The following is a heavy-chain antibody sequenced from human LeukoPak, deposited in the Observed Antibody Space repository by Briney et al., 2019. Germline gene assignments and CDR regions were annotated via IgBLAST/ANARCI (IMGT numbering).Heavy chain of an antibody. J-gene: IGHJ4*02. D-gene: IGHD4-17*01. CDR1: GFTVSSDY. CDR2: IYSGGST. Sequence: PGGSLRLSCAASGFTVSSDYMSGVRQAPGKGLGWVSVIYSGGSTYYADSVKGRFTISRDNSKNTLYLQMNSLRAEDTAVYYCARDQMVYGELHYWGQGTLVTVSS. V-gene: IGHV3-53*01. CDR3: ARDQMVYGELHY.